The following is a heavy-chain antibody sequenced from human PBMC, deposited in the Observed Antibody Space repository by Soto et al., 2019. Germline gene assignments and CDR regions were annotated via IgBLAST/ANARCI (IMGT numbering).Heavy chain of an antibody. Sequence: EVQLVESGGGLVKPGGSLRLSCAASGFTFSSYSMNWVRQAPGKGLEWVSSISSSSSYIYYADSVKGRFTISRDNDKNSLYLQMNSLRAEDTAVYYCARDLNYVSTHDYWGQGTLVAVSS. D-gene: IGHD3-10*02. CDR1: GFTFSSYS. CDR2: ISSSSSYI. J-gene: IGHJ4*02. V-gene: IGHV3-21*01. CDR3: ARDLNYVSTHDY.